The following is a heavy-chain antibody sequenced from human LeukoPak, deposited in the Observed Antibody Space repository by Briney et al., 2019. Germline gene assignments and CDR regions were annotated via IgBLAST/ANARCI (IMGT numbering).Heavy chain of an antibody. Sequence: GASVKVSCKASGYTFTSYYMHWVRRAPGQGLEWMGTINPSGGSTSYAQKFQGRVTMTRDTSTSTVYMELSSLRSEDTAVYYCARGYYDSSGYYWGGDFDYWGQGTLVTVSS. V-gene: IGHV1-46*01. CDR3: ARGYYDSSGYYWGGDFDY. J-gene: IGHJ4*02. CDR1: GYTFTSYY. D-gene: IGHD3-22*01. CDR2: INPSGGST.